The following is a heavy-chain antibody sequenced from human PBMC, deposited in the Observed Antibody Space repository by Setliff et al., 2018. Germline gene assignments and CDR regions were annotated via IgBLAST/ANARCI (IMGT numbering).Heavy chain of an antibody. CDR3: ARRRAAGTRWFDP. Sequence: PSETLSLTCAVYGGSFSGYYWSWIRQPPGKGLEWIGEINHSGSTNYNPSLKSRVTISVDTSKNQFSLKLSSVTAADTAVYYCARRRAAGTRWFDPWGQGTLVTVS. D-gene: IGHD6-13*01. V-gene: IGHV4-34*01. CDR2: INHSGST. J-gene: IGHJ5*02. CDR1: GGSFSGYY.